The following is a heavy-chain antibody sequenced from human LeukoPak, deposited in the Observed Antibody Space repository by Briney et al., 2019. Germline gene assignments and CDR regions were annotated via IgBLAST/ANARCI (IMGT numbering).Heavy chain of an antibody. J-gene: IGHJ3*02. CDR3: ARSGWDDAFDI. Sequence: ASVKVSCKASGYTFTSCYMHWVRQAPGQGLEWMGIINPSGGSTSYAQKFQGRVTMTRDTSTSTVYMELSSLRSEDTAVYYCARSGWDDAFDIWGQGTMVTVSS. CDR1: GYTFTSCY. V-gene: IGHV1-46*01. D-gene: IGHD6-19*01. CDR2: INPSGGST.